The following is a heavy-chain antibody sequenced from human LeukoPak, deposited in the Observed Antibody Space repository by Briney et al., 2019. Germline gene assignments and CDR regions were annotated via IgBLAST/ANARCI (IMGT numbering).Heavy chain of an antibody. CDR3: ARVYSGSYNFDI. CDR1: GGSIRSYF. J-gene: IGHJ4*02. CDR2: IDYSGST. D-gene: IGHD1-26*01. Sequence: SETLFLTCTVSGGSIRSYFVSWIRQPPGKGLEWIGYIDYSGSTNYNPSLKSRVTISVDTSKNQFSLKLSSVTAADTAVYYCARVYSGSYNFDIWGQGTLVTVSS. V-gene: IGHV4-59*01.